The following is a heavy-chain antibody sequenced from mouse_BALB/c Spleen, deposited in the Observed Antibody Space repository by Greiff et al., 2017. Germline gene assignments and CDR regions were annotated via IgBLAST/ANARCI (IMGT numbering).Heavy chain of an antibody. D-gene: IGHD2-4*01. CDR1: GYTFTSYW. Sequence: QVQLQQPGAELVKPGASVKLSCKASGYTFTSYWMHWVKQRPGQGLEWLGEIDPSDSYTNYNQKFKVKATLTVDKSSSTAYMQLSSLTSEDSAVYCSARRNMITALAYWGQGTLVTVSA. J-gene: IGHJ3*01. CDR2: IDPSDSYT. V-gene: IGHV1-69*02. CDR3: ARRNMITALAY.